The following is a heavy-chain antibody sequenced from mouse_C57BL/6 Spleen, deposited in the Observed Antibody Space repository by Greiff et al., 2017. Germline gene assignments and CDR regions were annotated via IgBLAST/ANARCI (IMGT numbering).Heavy chain of an antibody. Sequence: QVQLQQPGAELVKPGASVKLSCKASGYTFTSYWMQWVKQRPGQGLVWIGEIDPSDSYTNYNQKFKGKATLTVDTSSSTAYMQLSSLTSEDSAVYDCARSEEGLRRLWFAYWGQGTLVTVSA. V-gene: IGHV1-50*01. D-gene: IGHD2-4*01. CDR3: ARSEEGLRRLWFAY. J-gene: IGHJ3*01. CDR1: GYTFTSYW. CDR2: IDPSDSYT.